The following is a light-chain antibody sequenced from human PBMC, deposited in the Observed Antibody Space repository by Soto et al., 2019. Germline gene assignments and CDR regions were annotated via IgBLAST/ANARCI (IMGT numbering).Light chain of an antibody. CDR3: QQGDSFPFT. Sequence: DIHMTQSPSSVSASVGDSVIITCRASQDISSWVAWYQQKPGKAPKLLISAASSLESGVPRRFSGSGSGTDFTLNISSLQPEDFATYFCQQGDSFPFTFGGGTKVEIK. CDR2: AAS. V-gene: IGKV1-12*01. CDR1: QDISSW. J-gene: IGKJ4*01.